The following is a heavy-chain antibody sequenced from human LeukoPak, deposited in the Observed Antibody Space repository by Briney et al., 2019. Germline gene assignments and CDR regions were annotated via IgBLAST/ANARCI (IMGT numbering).Heavy chain of an antibody. CDR2: INTDGSIT. J-gene: IGHJ6*04. CDR3: GRDNNYKVDV. V-gene: IGHV3-74*01. Sequence: GGSLRLSCAASGFTFSNYWMLWVRQGPGKGLVWVSNINTDGSITNYADSVKGRFSISRDNAKNTLYLQMNSLRVEDTAVYYCGRDNNYKVDVWGKGTTVTVSS. CDR1: GFTFSNYW. D-gene: IGHD5-24*01.